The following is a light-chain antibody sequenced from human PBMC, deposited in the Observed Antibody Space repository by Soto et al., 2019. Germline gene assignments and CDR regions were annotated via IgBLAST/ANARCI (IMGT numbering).Light chain of an antibody. J-gene: IGKJ3*01. V-gene: IGKV1-39*01. CDR1: QTISTY. CDR3: QQRYSVPLM. Sequence: EIQMTQSPSSLSASVGDRVTITCRASQTISTYLNWYQHKAGKAPKLLIYAASTLQSGVPSRFSGSGSGTNFSLTISSLQAEDLTRYYCQQRYSVPLMFGPGTKVDI. CDR2: AAS.